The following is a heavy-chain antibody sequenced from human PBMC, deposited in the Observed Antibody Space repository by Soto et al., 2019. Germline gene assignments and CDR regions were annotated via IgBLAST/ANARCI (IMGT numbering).Heavy chain of an antibody. V-gene: IGHV4-34*01. CDR1: CGSFSGHY. CDR2: INHSGST. D-gene: IGHD3-22*01. CDR3: ARGISMIVEVQRDAPDKYYFDS. J-gene: IGHJ4*02. Sequence: PSETLSLTCAVYCGSFSGHYWSWIRQPPGKGLEWIGEINHSGSTNSNPSLKSRVTMSVDTSKNQFSLKLNSVTAADTAVYYWARGISMIVEVQRDAPDKYYFDSWGQGTLVTVSS.